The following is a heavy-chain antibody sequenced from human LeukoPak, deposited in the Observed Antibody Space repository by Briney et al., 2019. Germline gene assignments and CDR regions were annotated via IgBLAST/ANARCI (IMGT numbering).Heavy chain of an antibody. CDR1: GGSIRSYY. J-gene: IGHJ4*02. D-gene: IGHD1-7*01. Sequence: PSETLSLTCTVSGGSIRSYYWSWMRQPPGRGLEWMGYIYYSGSTNYNPSLKSRVTISVDTSKNQFPLKLSSVTAADTAVYYCARIYVELFSYFDYWGQGALVTVSS. CDR2: IYYSGST. CDR3: ARIYVELFSYFDY. V-gene: IGHV4-59*01.